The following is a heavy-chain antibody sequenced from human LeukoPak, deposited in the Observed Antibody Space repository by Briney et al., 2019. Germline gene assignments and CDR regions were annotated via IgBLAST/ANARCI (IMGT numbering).Heavy chain of an antibody. J-gene: IGHJ4*02. Sequence: GGSLRLSCAASGFTFSSSGMHWVRQAPGKGLEWVAFIRYDGNNKLYADSVKGRFTISRDNSKNTLYLHTNSLRAEDTAVYYCVKDNPLDYWGQGTLVIVSS. CDR3: VKDNPLDY. CDR2: IRYDGNNK. CDR1: GFTFSSSG. D-gene: IGHD1-14*01. V-gene: IGHV3-30*02.